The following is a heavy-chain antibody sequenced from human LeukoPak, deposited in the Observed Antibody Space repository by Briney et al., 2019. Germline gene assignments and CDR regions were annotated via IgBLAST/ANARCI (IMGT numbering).Heavy chain of an antibody. V-gene: IGHV1-18*01. D-gene: IGHD6-13*01. J-gene: IGHJ4*02. CDR1: GYTFTSYG. Sequence: ASVKVSCKASGYTFTSYGISWVRQAPGQGLEWMGWISAYNGNTNYAQKLQGRVTMTTDTSTSTAYMELRSLRSDDTAVYYCARVGIAAAGTPQGGSSYWGQGILVTVSS. CDR2: ISAYNGNT. CDR3: ARVGIAAAGTPQGGSSY.